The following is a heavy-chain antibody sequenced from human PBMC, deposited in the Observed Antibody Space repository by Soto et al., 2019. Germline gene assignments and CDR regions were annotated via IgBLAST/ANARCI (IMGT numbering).Heavy chain of an antibody. D-gene: IGHD1-1*01. V-gene: IGHV3-48*03. J-gene: IGHJ6*02. CDR3: ARDLLTWKNDYYYYSGIDV. CDR1: GFTFSSYE. Sequence: VGSLRLSCAASGFTFSSYEVNWVRQAPGKGLEWVSYISSSGRTIYYADSVKGRFTISRDNTKKSLYLQMNSLRAEDTAVYYCARDLLTWKNDYYYYSGIDVWGQGTPVTVSS. CDR2: ISSSGRTI.